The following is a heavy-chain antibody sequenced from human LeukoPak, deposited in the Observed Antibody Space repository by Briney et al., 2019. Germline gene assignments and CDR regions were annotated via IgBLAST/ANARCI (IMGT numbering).Heavy chain of an antibody. CDR2: INPSGGST. J-gene: IGHJ4*02. CDR3: ATDLGGLGGYGDYED. Sequence: GASVKVSCKASGYTFTSYYMHWVRQAPGQGLEWMGIINPSGGSTSYAQKFQGRVTMTRDTSTSTVYMELSSLRSEDTAVYYCATDLGGLGGYGDYEDWGQGTLVTVSS. CDR1: GYTFTSYY. D-gene: IGHD4-17*01. V-gene: IGHV1-46*01.